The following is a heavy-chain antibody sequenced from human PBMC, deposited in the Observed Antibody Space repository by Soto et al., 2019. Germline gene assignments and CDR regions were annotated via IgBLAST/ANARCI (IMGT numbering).Heavy chain of an antibody. CDR3: AKWGRIGY. V-gene: IGHV3-30*18. J-gene: IGHJ4*02. D-gene: IGHD7-27*01. Sequence: GVSLRLSCAASGFTFSSYGMHWVRQAPGKGLEWVAVISYDGSNKYYADSVKGRFTISRDNSKNTLYLQMNSLRAEDTAVYYCAKWGRIGYWGQGTLVTVSS. CDR1: GFTFSSYG. CDR2: ISYDGSNK.